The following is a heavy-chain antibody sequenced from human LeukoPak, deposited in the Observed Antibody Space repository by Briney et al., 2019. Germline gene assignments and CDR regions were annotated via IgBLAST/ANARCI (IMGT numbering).Heavy chain of an antibody. CDR2: VSSSSDYI. Sequence: GRSLRLSCAASGFTFTTYSMNWVRQAPGKEPEWVSAVSSSSDYIYYADSVRGRFTISRDNAKNSLYLQMNSLRAEDTAVYCCARDIVGATGDAFDIWGQGTMVTVSS. D-gene: IGHD1-26*01. CDR3: ARDIVGATGDAFDI. CDR1: GFTFTTYS. V-gene: IGHV3-21*01. J-gene: IGHJ3*02.